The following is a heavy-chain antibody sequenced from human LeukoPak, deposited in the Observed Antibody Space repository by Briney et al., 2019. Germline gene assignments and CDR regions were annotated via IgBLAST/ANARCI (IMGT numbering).Heavy chain of an antibody. CDR3: AREDSSSTPTEFDP. J-gene: IGHJ5*02. V-gene: IGHV1-69*05. D-gene: IGHD6-13*01. CDR1: GGTFSSYA. CDR2: IIPIFGTA. Sequence: VASVKVSCKASGGTFSSYAISWVRQAPGQGLEWMGGIIPIFGTANYAQKFQGRVTITTDESTSTAYMELSSLRSEDTAVYYCAREDSSSTPTEFDPWGQGTLVTLSS.